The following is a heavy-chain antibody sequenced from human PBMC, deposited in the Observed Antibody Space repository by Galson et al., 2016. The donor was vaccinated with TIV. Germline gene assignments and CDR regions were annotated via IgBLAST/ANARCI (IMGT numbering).Heavy chain of an antibody. CDR1: GGPFRSYA. V-gene: IGHV1-69*13. CDR2: IIGVFAAV. D-gene: IGHD3-16*01. J-gene: IGHJ6*02. Sequence: SVKVSCKGSGGPFRSYAISWVRQAPGQGLEWMGGIIGVFAAVTYAQKFQGRVTITADESTSTVYMEVSSLRSEDTAVYYCARGPQYYHYRLDGWGQGTTVTVSS. CDR3: ARGPQYYHYRLDG.